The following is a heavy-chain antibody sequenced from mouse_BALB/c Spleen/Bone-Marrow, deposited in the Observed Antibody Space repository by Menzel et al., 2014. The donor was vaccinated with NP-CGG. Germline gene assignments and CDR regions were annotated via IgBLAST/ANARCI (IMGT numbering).Heavy chain of an antibody. J-gene: IGHJ4*01. CDR2: IYPGDGDT. D-gene: IGHD2-1*01. CDR3: ASPCGNYDATDY. V-gene: IGHV1-87*01. Sequence: QVQLQQPGAELARPGASVKLSCKASGYTFTSYWMQWLKQRPGQGLEWIGAIYPGDGDTRYTQKFRGKATLTADKSSNTGYMQLSSFTSEDSAVYFCASPCGNYDATDYWGQGTSVTVSS. CDR1: GYTFTSYW.